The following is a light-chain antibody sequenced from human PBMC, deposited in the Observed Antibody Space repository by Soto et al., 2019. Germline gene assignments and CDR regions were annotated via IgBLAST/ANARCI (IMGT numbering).Light chain of an antibody. CDR1: QRISSRN. J-gene: IGKJ2*01. CDR3: QQYSDLPYT. Sequence: EIVLTQSPGTLSLSPRERATLSCRASQRISSRNLAWYQQKPGQAPRLLIYGVSSRATGIPDRFSGSASVTDFTLTINGLEPEDFAVYYCQQYSDLPYTFGQGTKLEVK. CDR2: GVS. V-gene: IGKV3-20*01.